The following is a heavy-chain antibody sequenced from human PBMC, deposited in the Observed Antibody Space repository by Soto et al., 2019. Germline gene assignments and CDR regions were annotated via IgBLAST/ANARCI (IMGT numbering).Heavy chain of an antibody. D-gene: IGHD1-26*01. Sequence: PSSTLSLTCTFSGGSISSYYWSWIRQPPGKGLEWIGYIYYSGSTNHNPSLKSRVTISVDTSKNQFSLKLSSVTAADTAVYYCARVRYTGSWNWFDPWGQGTLVTVSS. CDR2: IYYSGST. CDR3: ARVRYTGSWNWFDP. J-gene: IGHJ5*02. V-gene: IGHV4-59*01. CDR1: GGSISSYY.